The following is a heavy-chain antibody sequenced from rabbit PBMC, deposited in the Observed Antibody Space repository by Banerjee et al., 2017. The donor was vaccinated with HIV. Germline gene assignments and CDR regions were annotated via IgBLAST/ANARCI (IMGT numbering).Heavy chain of an antibody. CDR3: ARNMGYGSSSGYYGL. CDR2: IYTSSGRT. V-gene: IGHV1S40*01. J-gene: IGHJ4*01. D-gene: IGHD1-1*01. Sequence: QSSEESGGDLVKPGASLTLTCTASGFSLSSSYNMCWVRQAPGKGLEWIGCIYTSSGRTWYASWVNGRFTISKTSSTTVTLQMTSLTAADTATYFCARNMGYGSSSGYYGLWGPGTLVTVS. CDR1: GFSLSSSYN.